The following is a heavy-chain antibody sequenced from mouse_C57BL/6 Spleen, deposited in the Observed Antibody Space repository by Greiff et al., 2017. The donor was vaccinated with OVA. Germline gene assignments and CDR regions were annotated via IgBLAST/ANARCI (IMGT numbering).Heavy chain of an antibody. CDR3: ARLYDGGNFDY. V-gene: IGHV5-6*01. CDR2: ISSGGSYT. Sequence: EVQRVESGGDLVKPGGSLKLSCAASGFTFSSYGMSWVRQTPDKRLEWVATISSGGSYTYYPDNVKGRFTISRDNANNPLFLQMSSQKSEDTAMYYCARLYDGGNFDYWGQGTTLTVSS. J-gene: IGHJ2*01. CDR1: GFTFSSYG. D-gene: IGHD2-12*01.